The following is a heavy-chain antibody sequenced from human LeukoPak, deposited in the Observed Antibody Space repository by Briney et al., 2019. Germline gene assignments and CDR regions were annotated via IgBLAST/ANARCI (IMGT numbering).Heavy chain of an antibody. D-gene: IGHD2-2*03. Sequence: SETLSFTCAVSGGSFSGYYWSWIRQPPGKGLEWIGEINHSGSTNYNPSLKSRVTISVDTSKNQFSLKLSSVTAADTAVYYCARLGYCSSTSCYDYWGQGTLVTVSS. CDR3: ARLGYCSSTSCYDY. CDR1: GGSFSGYY. CDR2: INHSGST. J-gene: IGHJ4*02. V-gene: IGHV4-34*01.